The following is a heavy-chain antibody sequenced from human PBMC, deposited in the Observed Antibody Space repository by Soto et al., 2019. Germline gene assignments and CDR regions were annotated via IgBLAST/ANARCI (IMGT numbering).Heavy chain of an antibody. V-gene: IGHV1-69*02. D-gene: IGHD3-10*02. CDR3: VRGVFGTTLNYYYYYMDV. Sequence: GASVKVSCKASGGTFSSYTISWVRQAPGQGLEWMGRIIPILGIANYAQKFQGRVTITADKSTSTAYMELSSLRSEDTAVYYCVRGVFGTTLNYYYYYMDVWGKGTTVTVSS. J-gene: IGHJ6*03. CDR1: GGTFSSYT. CDR2: IIPILGIA.